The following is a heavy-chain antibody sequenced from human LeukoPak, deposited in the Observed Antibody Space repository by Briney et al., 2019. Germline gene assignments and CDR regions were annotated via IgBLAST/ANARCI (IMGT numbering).Heavy chain of an antibody. CDR3: AREGRVSGYDFDC. V-gene: IGHV3-74*03. CDR1: GFNFSTST. CDR2: INSDGSSI. J-gene: IGHJ4*02. Sequence: GGSLRLSCAASGFNFSTSTMNWVRQAPGKGLVWVSRINSDGSSITYADSVKGRFTISRDNAKNTLYLQMNSLRVEDTAVYYCAREGRVSGYDFDCWGQGTLVTVSS. D-gene: IGHD5-12*01.